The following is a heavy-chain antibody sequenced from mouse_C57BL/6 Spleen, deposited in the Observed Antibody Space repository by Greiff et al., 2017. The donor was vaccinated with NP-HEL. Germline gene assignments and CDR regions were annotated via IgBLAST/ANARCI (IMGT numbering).Heavy chain of an antibody. Sequence: EVKVVESGGGLVKPGGSLKLSCAASGFTFSDYGMHWVRQAPEKGLEWVAYISSGSSTIYYADTVKGRFTISRDNAKNTLFLQMTSLRSEDTAMYYCATINWDGAYWGQGTLVTVSA. CDR1: GFTFSDYG. D-gene: IGHD4-1*02. V-gene: IGHV5-17*01. CDR2: ISSGSSTI. J-gene: IGHJ3*01. CDR3: ATINWDGAY.